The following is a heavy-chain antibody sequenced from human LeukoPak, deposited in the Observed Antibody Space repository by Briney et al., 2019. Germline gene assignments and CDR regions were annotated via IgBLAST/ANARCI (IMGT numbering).Heavy chain of an antibody. Sequence: ASVTVSCKASGYTFTSNYIHWVRQAPGQGLEWMGMIYPRDGSTSYARKFQGRVTVTRDTSTSTVHMELSGLRSEDTAVYYCARDREGFDYWGQGTLVTVSS. CDR3: ARDREGFDY. CDR1: GYTFTSNY. J-gene: IGHJ4*02. V-gene: IGHV1-46*01. CDR2: IYPRDGST.